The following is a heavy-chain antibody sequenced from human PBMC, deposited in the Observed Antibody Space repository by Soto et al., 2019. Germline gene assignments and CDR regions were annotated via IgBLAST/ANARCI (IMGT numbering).Heavy chain of an antibody. CDR1: GFTFSNYG. J-gene: IGHJ4*02. D-gene: IGHD6-19*01. Sequence: QVQLVESGGGVVQPGRSLRLSCAASGFTFSNYGMHWVRQAPGKGLEWVALISYDGSSEYYADSVKGRFTISRDNSKDTLFLQMKSLGAEDTAVYYCAKDRNQWLVRYFFDYWGQGALVTVSS. CDR3: AKDRNQWLVRYFFDY. CDR2: ISYDGSSE. V-gene: IGHV3-30*18.